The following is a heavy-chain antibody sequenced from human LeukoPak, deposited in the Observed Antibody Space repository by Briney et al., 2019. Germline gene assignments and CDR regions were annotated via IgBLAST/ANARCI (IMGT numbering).Heavy chain of an antibody. CDR1: GGSFSGYY. CDR2: INHSGST. J-gene: IGHJ5*02. Sequence: NPSETLSLTCAVYGGSFSGYYWSWIRQPPGKGLEWIGEINHSGSTNYNPSLKSRVTILVDTSKNQFSLKLSSVTAADTAVYYCARPRRTRSWFDPWGQGTLVTVSS. V-gene: IGHV4-34*01. CDR3: ARPRRTRSWFDP. D-gene: IGHD2-2*01.